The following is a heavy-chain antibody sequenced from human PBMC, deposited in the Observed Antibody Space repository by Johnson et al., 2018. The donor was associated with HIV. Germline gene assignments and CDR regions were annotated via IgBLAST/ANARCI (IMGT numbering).Heavy chain of an antibody. CDR2: ISSSGSTI. V-gene: IGHV3-11*04. CDR1: RFTFSDYY. D-gene: IGHD3-10*01. Sequence: QMLLVESGGGVVQPGRSLRLSCAASRFTFSDYYMSWIRQAPGKGLEWVSYISSSGSTIYYADSVQGRFTISRANAKNSLYLQMNSLRAEDTAVYYCARDYYGSGSYYNVWVAGAFDIWGQGTMVTVSS. J-gene: IGHJ3*02. CDR3: ARDYYGSGSYYNVWVAGAFDI.